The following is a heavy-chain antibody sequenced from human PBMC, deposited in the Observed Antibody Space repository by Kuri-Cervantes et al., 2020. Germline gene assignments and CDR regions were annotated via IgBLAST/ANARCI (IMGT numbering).Heavy chain of an antibody. CDR1: GFTFSSYW. J-gene: IGHJ6*02. Sequence: GESLKISCAASGFTFSSYWMSWVRQAPGKGLEWVANIKQDGSEKYYVDSVKGRFTISRDSAKNSLYLQMNSLRAEDTAVYYCARDYYGSETYYTPYYYGMVVWGQGTTVTVSS. CDR3: ARDYYGSETYYTPYYYGMVV. CDR2: IKQDGSEK. D-gene: IGHD3-10*01. V-gene: IGHV3-7*01.